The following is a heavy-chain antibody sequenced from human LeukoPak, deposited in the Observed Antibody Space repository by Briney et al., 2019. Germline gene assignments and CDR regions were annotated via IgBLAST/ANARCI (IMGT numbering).Heavy chain of an antibody. CDR1: GFTFSTYW. D-gene: IGHD2-21*02. J-gene: IGHJ4*02. CDR2: IKQDGSEK. V-gene: IGHV3-7*05. Sequence: PGGSLRLSYAASGFTFSTYWMSWVRQAPGKGLEWVAKIKQDGSEKYYVDSEKGRFTISRDNAKNSLYLQMNSLRAEDTAVYYCARETIVVVTARRPFDYWGQGTLVTVSS. CDR3: ARETIVVVTARRPFDY.